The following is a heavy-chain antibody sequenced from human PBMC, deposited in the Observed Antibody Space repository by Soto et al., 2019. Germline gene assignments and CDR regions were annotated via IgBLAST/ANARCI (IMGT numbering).Heavy chain of an antibody. V-gene: IGHV3-48*02. J-gene: IGHJ4*02. Sequence: EVQLVESGGGLVQPGGSLRLSCAASGFTFSSNGMNWVRQAPGKGLEWISYITSSSGSTMYYAASVKGRVTISRDNAKNSVYLQMNSLRDGDTAVYYCASDVFAGPAYWGQGTLVTVSS. CDR1: GFTFSSNG. CDR3: ASDVFAGPAY. CDR2: ITSSSGSTM. D-gene: IGHD3-3*01.